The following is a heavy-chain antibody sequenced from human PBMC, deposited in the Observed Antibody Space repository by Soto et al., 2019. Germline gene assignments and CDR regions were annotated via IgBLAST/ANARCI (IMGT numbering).Heavy chain of an antibody. Sequence: EVQLVESGGGLVKPGGSLRLSCAASGFTFSSYSMNWVRQAPGKGLEWVSSISSSSSYIYYADSVKGRFTISRDNAKNSLYLQMNSLRAEDTAVYYCATTILIAVAGNPGFDYWGQGTLVTVSS. V-gene: IGHV3-21*01. D-gene: IGHD6-19*01. J-gene: IGHJ4*02. CDR1: GFTFSSYS. CDR3: ATTILIAVAGNPGFDY. CDR2: ISSSSSYI.